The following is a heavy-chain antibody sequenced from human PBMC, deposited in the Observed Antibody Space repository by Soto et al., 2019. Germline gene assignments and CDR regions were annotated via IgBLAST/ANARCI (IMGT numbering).Heavy chain of an antibody. CDR3: ARHSQGGYSLEGYGIDV. CDR1: GYSFTSYW. Sequence: GESLKISCKGSGYSFTSYWISWVRQMPGKGLEWMGRIDPSDSYTNYSPSFQGHVTISADKSISTAYLQWSSLKASDTAMYYCARHSQGGYSLEGYGIDVWGQGTTVTVSS. CDR2: IDPSDSYT. D-gene: IGHD5-12*01. J-gene: IGHJ6*02. V-gene: IGHV5-10-1*01.